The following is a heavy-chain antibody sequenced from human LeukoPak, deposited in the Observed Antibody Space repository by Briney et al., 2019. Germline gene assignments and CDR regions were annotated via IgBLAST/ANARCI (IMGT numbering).Heavy chain of an antibody. Sequence: SVKVSCKATGYSFTSYGISWVRQAPGQGLEWVGGIIPIFGTANYAQKFQGRVTITADESTSTAYMELSSLRSEDTAVYYCARVHCSGGSCYSEAFDIWGQGTMVTVSS. CDR3: ARVHCSGGSCYSEAFDI. J-gene: IGHJ3*02. CDR2: IIPIFGTA. CDR1: GYSFTSYG. D-gene: IGHD2-15*01. V-gene: IGHV1-69*13.